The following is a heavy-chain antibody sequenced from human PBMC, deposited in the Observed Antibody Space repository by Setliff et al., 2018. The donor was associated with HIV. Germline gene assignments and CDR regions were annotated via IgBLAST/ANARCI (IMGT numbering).Heavy chain of an antibody. J-gene: IGHJ6*03. CDR2: VYWNDDK. D-gene: IGHD3-10*01. Sequence: SGPTLVNPTETLTLTCTFSGFSISTYGVGVGWIRQPPGNALEWLALVYWNDDKRYSPSLKSKVTITKDTSKNQVVLTMTNMYPVDTATYYCAHRRYGSGSYLSYYYMDVWGKGTTVTVSS. CDR3: AHRRYGSGSYLSYYYMDV. CDR1: GFSISTYGVG. V-gene: IGHV2-5*01.